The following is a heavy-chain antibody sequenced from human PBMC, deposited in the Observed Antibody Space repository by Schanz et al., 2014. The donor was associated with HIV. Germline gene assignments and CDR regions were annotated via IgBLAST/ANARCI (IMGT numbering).Heavy chain of an antibody. CDR1: GYTFTSYD. D-gene: IGHD2-15*01. CDR3: ARWGRGCSGGSCYTRFQCFQV. CDR2: ISAYKGNT. Sequence: QVQLVQSGAEVKKPGASVKVSCKASGYTFTSYDINWVRQAPGQGLEWMGWISAYKGNTNYAQKLQGRVTMTTDTSTNTAYMELRRLRSDDTAVYYCARWGRGCSGGSCYTRFQCFQVWGQGTLITVSS. V-gene: IGHV1-18*01. J-gene: IGHJ1*01.